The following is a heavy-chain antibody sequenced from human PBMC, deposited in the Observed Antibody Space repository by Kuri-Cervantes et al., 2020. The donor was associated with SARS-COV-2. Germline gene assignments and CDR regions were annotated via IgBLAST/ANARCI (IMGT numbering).Heavy chain of an antibody. CDR1: GFTFSDYY. D-gene: IGHD6-6*01. J-gene: IGHJ4*02. CDR2: ISSSGGTI. CDR3: ARMGQLDNFDY. Sequence: GESLKISCAASGFTFSDYYMSWIRQAPGKGLEWVSYISSSGGTIYYADSVKGRFTISRDNAKNSLYLQMNSLRAEDTAVYYCARMGQLDNFDYCGQGTLVTVSS. V-gene: IGHV3-11*04.